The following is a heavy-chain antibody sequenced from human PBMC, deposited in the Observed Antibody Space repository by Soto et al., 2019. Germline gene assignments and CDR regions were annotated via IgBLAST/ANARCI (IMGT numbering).Heavy chain of an antibody. J-gene: IGHJ6*02. CDR1: GYTFTSYG. Sequence: QVQLVQSGAEVKKPGASVKVFCKASGYTFTSYGISWVRQAPGQGLEWMGWISAYNGNTNYAQKLQGRVTMTTDTSTSTAYMELRSLRSDDTAVYYCARDRVVVAATYGEDYYYGMDVWGQGTTVTVSS. D-gene: IGHD2-15*01. CDR2: ISAYNGNT. V-gene: IGHV1-18*01. CDR3: ARDRVVVAATYGEDYYYGMDV.